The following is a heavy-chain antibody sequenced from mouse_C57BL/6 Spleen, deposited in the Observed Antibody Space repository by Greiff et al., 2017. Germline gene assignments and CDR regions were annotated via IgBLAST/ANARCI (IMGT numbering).Heavy chain of an antibody. Sequence: VQVVESGAELVRPGASVTLSCKASGYTFTDYEMHWVKQTPVHGLEWIGAIDPETGGTAYNQKFKGKDILTADKSSSTAYMELRSLTSEDSAVYYCTRSLGVALYYAMDYWGQGTSVTVSS. CDR1: GYTFTDYE. J-gene: IGHJ4*01. CDR3: TRSLGVALYYAMDY. V-gene: IGHV1-15*01. D-gene: IGHD1-1*01. CDR2: IDPETGGT.